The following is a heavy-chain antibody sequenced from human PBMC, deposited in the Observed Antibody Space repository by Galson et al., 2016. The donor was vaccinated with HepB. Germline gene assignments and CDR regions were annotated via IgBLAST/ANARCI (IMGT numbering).Heavy chain of an antibody. CDR2: ISYDGSNK. V-gene: IGHV3-30*18. Sequence: SLRLSCAASGFTFSSYGMHWVRPAPGKGLGWVAFISYDGSNKQHADPVKGRLTISRDNSKKTLYLQMNSLRPEDTAVYYCAKDGRIYCSSASCHDHFHYWGQGTLVTVSS. CDR3: AKDGRIYCSSASCHDHFHY. J-gene: IGHJ4*02. CDR1: GFTFSSYG. D-gene: IGHD2-2*01.